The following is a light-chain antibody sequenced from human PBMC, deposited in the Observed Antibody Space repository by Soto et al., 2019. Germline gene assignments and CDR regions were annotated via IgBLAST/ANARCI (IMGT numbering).Light chain of an antibody. V-gene: IGKV3-11*01. J-gene: IGKJ2*01. CDR2: DAS. CDR1: QSVSSY. Sequence: EIVLTQSPATLSLSPGERATLSCRASQSVSSYLAWYQQKPGQAHRLHIYDASNRATGILARCSASGSGTDYTLTISSLEPEDCAVYYCQQRSNWSYTFGRGTKLEIK. CDR3: QQRSNWSYT.